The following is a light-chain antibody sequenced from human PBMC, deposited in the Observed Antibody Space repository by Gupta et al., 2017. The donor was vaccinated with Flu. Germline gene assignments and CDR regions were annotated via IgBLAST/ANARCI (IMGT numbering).Light chain of an antibody. CDR2: EGN. CDR1: SSDVGSYYY. CDR3: RARAGSSVL. V-gene: IGLV2-8*01. Sequence: QSVTTATSGTSSDVGSYYYVSRNPHNPGNAPSFMIYEGNKGASGVPDRFTAAKSANTATLTVSALQAEDEDYYYCRARAGSSVLFGGGTHLIVL. J-gene: IGLJ2*01.